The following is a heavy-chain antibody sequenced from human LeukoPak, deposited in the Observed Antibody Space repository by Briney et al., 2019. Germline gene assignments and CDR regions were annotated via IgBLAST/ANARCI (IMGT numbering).Heavy chain of an antibody. CDR3: AKDSENYDSSYMDV. Sequence: QPGGSLRLSCAASGFTFDDYAMHWVRQAPGKGLGWVSLISGDGGSTYYADSVKGRFTISRDNSKNSLYLQMNSLRTEDTALYYCAKDSENYDSSYMDVWGKGTTVTVSS. CDR1: GFTFDDYA. CDR2: ISGDGGST. J-gene: IGHJ6*03. D-gene: IGHD3-3*01. V-gene: IGHV3-43*02.